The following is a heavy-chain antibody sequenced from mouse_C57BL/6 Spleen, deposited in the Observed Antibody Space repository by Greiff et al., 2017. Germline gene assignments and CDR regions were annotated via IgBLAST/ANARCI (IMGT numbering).Heavy chain of an antibody. J-gene: IGHJ3*01. D-gene: IGHD2-1*01. V-gene: IGHV1-15*01. CDR1: GYTFTDYE. Sequence: QVQLQQSGAELVRPGASVTLSCKASGYTFTDYEMHWVKQTPVHGLEWIGAIDPETGGTAYNQKFKGKAILTADKSSSTAYMELRSLTSEDSAVYYCTRSIYGTSFAYWGQGTLVTVSA. CDR2: IDPETGGT. CDR3: TRSIYGTSFAY.